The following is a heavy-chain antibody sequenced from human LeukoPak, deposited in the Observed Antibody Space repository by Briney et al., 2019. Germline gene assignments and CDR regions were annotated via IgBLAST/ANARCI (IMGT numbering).Heavy chain of an antibody. CDR3: ARGGVAAAHKQYNWSDP. J-gene: IGHJ5*02. D-gene: IGHD6-13*01. CDR1: GGSFSGYY. V-gene: IGHV4-34*01. CDR2: INHSGST. Sequence: SETLSLTCAVYGGSFSGYYWSWIRQPPGKGLEWIGEINHSGSTNYNPSLKSRVTISVDTSKNQFSLKLSSVTAADTAVYYCARGGVAAAHKQYNWSDPWGQGTLVTVSS.